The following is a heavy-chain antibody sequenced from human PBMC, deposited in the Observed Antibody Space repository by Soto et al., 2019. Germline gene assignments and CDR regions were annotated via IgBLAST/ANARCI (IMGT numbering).Heavy chain of an antibody. CDR2: ISWNSGRI. CDR3: AKSSAYDANYDGLDV. J-gene: IGHJ6*02. V-gene: IGHV3-9*01. D-gene: IGHD5-12*01. CDR1: GFNFEDHA. Sequence: GGSLRLSCAAAGFNFEDHAMHWGRLGPGKGLEWVSGISWNSGRINYADSVKGRFTISRDNAKNSLYLQMDSLRPEDTALYYCAKSSAYDANYDGLDVWGQGTTVTVSS.